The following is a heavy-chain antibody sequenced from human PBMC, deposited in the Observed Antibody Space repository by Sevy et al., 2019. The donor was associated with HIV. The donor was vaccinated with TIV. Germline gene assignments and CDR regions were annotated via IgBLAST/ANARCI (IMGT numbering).Heavy chain of an antibody. Sequence: ASVKVSCKASGGTFSSYAISWVRQAPGQGLEWMGRIIPIFGTANYAQKFQGRVTITADESTSTAYMELSSLRSEDTAVYCCARDYCSSTSCYAVNYYYMDVWGKGTTVTVSS. V-gene: IGHV1-69*13. J-gene: IGHJ6*03. CDR3: ARDYCSSTSCYAVNYYYMDV. CDR2: IIPIFGTA. D-gene: IGHD2-2*01. CDR1: GGTFSSYA.